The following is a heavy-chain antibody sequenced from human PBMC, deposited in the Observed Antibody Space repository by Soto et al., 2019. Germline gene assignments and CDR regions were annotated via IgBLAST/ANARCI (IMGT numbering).Heavy chain of an antibody. CDR2: INNNGDRT. J-gene: IGHJ4*02. Sequence: EVQLLESGGGLVQPGGSLRLSCEASGFTFTTYIMSWVGQAPGKGLEWVSSINNNGDRTYYADSVKGRFTISRDNSKNTMYLQLNSLRAEDTALYFCAKINYYGSGGAIWGQGALVVVSS. CDR3: AKINYYGSGGAI. V-gene: IGHV3-23*01. CDR1: GFTFTTYI. D-gene: IGHD3-10*01.